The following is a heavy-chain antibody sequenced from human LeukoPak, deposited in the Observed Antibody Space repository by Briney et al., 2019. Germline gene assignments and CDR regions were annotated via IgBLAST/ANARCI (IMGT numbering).Heavy chain of an antibody. Sequence: GGSLRLSCTASGFTFGDYAMSWFRQAPGKGLEWVGFIRSKAYGGTTEYAASVKGRFTISRDDSKSIAYLQMNSLKTEDTAVYYCTREAVGASYAFDIWGQGTMVTVSS. CDR1: GFTFGDYA. V-gene: IGHV3-49*03. D-gene: IGHD1-26*01. CDR2: IRSKAYGGTT. CDR3: TREAVGASYAFDI. J-gene: IGHJ3*02.